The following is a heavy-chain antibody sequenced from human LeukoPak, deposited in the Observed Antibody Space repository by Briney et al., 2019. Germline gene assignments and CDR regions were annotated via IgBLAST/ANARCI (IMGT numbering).Heavy chain of an antibody. CDR1: GFTFSSYA. CDR2: ISYDGSNK. V-gene: IGHV3-30*04. J-gene: IGHJ4*02. Sequence: GGSLRLSCAASGFTFSSYAMHWVRQAPGKGLEWVAVISYDGSNKYYADSVKGRFTISRDNSKNTLYLQMNSLRAEDTAVYYCAKERPRGYSYGPRWYFDAWGQGTLVTVSS. CDR3: AKERPRGYSYGPRWYFDA. D-gene: IGHD5-18*01.